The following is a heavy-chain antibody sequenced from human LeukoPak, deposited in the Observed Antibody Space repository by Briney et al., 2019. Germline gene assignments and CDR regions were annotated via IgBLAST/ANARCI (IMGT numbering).Heavy chain of an antibody. CDR3: ASGDPHTASFDY. D-gene: IGHD5-18*01. Sequence: ASVEVSCKASGGTFSSYAISWVRQAPGQGLEWMGGIIPIFGTANYAQKFQGRVTITTDESTSTAYMELSSLRSEDTAVYYCASGDPHTASFDYWGQGTLVTVSS. J-gene: IGHJ4*02. V-gene: IGHV1-69*05. CDR2: IIPIFGTA. CDR1: GGTFSSYA.